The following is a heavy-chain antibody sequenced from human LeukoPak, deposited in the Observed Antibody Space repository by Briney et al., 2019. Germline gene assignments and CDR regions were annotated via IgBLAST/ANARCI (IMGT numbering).Heavy chain of an antibody. CDR1: VYTFTSYD. Sequence: GASVKVSCKTSVYTFTSYDINWVRQATGQGLEWLGWMNPNSGNTGYAQKFQGRVTMTRNTSISTAYMELSSLTSEDTAVYYCARGGMYSNWFDPWGQGTLVTVSS. V-gene: IGHV1-8*01. CDR3: ARGGMYSNWFDP. J-gene: IGHJ5*02. CDR2: MNPNSGNT. D-gene: IGHD1-26*01.